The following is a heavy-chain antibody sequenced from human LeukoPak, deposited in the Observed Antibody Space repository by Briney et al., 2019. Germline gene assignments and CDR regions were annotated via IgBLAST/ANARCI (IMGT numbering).Heavy chain of an antibody. D-gene: IGHD3-22*01. J-gene: IGHJ4*02. CDR1: GYSISSVYY. CDR2: IYHSGST. Sequence: PSETLSLTCTVSGYSISSVYYWGWIRQPPGKGLEWIGSIYHSGSTYYNPSLKSRVTISVDTSKNQFSLKLSSVTAADTAVYYCARDQLDFYDSSGHSDFDYWGQGTLVTVSS. V-gene: IGHV4-38-2*02. CDR3: ARDQLDFYDSSGHSDFDY.